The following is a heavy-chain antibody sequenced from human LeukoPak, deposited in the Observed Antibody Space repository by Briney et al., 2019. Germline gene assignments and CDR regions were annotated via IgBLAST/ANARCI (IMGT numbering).Heavy chain of an antibody. CDR2: IRSKANSYAT. CDR3: TSPSSTVTAGWYYYMDV. Sequence: GGSLRLSCAASGFTFSGSAMHWVRQASGKGLEWVGRIRSKANSYATAYSASGKGRFTSSRDDSKNTAYLQMNSLKTEDTAVYYCTSPSSTVTAGWYYYMDVWGKGTTVTVSS. CDR1: GFTFSGSA. V-gene: IGHV3-73*01. D-gene: IGHD4-11*01. J-gene: IGHJ6*03.